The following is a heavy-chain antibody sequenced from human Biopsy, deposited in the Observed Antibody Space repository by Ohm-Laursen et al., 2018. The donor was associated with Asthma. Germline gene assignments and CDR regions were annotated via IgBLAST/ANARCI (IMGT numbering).Heavy chain of an antibody. D-gene: IGHD2-15*01. CDR2: ISYSWST. J-gene: IGHJ2*01. Sequence: SDTLSLTCTVSGGSVSSGSYYWSWIRQPPGKGLAWVIYISYSWSTDYNPSLKSLLTISMDTSKNQFSLKLSSVTAADTAVYYCARVPTTLRYFDLWGRGTLVTVSS. CDR1: GGSVSSGSYY. CDR3: ARVPTTLRYFDL. V-gene: IGHV4-61*01.